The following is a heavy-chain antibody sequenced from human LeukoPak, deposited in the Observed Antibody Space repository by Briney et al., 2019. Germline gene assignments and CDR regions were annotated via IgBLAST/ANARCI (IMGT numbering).Heavy chain of an antibody. V-gene: IGHV3-30*14. CDR2: ISYDGSNK. CDR1: GFTFSSYA. D-gene: IGHD1-20*01. CDR3: ARVGYNWNDVVLDY. J-gene: IGHJ4*02. Sequence: GGSLRLSCAASGFTFSSYAMHWVRQAPGKGLEWVAVISYDGSNKYYADSVKGRFTTSRDNSKNTLYLQMNSLRAEDTAVYYCARVGYNWNDVVLDYWGQGTLVTVSS.